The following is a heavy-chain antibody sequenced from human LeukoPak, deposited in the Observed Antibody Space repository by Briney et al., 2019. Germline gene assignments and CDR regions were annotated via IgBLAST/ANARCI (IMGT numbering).Heavy chain of an antibody. V-gene: IGHV1-2*02. CDR1: AYTFTGYY. CDR2: INPNSGDT. J-gene: IGHJ4*02. D-gene: IGHD4-23*01. CDR3: ARGDGGNGGIDY. Sequence: ASVKVSCKTSAYTFTGYYMHWVRQAPGQGLEWMGWINPNSGDTNYAQNFQGRVTMTRDTSITTAYRELSWLRSDDTAVYYCARGDGGNGGIDYWGQGTLVTVSS.